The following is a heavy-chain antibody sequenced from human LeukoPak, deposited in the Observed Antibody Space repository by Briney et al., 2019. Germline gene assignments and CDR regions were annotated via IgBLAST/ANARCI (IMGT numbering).Heavy chain of an antibody. CDR3: ARAYRSLYYYYYYMDV. CDR1: GYTFTSYG. Sequence: GASVKVSCKASGYTFTSYGISWVRQAPGQGLEWMGWMNPNSGNTGYAQKFQGRVTMTRNTSISTAYMELSSLRSEDTAVYYCARAYRSLYYYYYYMDVWGKGTTVTISS. D-gene: IGHD6-13*01. CDR2: MNPNSGNT. J-gene: IGHJ6*03. V-gene: IGHV1-8*02.